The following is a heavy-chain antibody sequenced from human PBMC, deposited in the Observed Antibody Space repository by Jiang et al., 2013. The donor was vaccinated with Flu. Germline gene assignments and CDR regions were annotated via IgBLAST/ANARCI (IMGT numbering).Heavy chain of an antibody. CDR1: GFTFSSYG. Sequence: PGRSLRLSCAASGFTFSSYGMHWVRQAPGKGLEWVAVISYDGSNKYYADSVKGRFTISRDNSKNTLYLQMNSLRAEDTAVYYCAKPSEEQWLVSYFDYWGQGTLVTVSS. J-gene: IGHJ4*02. D-gene: IGHD6-19*01. V-gene: IGHV3-30*18. CDR3: AKPSEEQWLVSYFDY. CDR2: ISYDGSNK.